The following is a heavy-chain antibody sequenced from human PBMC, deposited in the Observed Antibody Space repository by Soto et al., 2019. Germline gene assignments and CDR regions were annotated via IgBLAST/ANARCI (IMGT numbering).Heavy chain of an antibody. CDR3: ARRPGPYWDGGWYSGSFDY. CDR1: GGSISSRTYY. J-gene: IGHJ4*02. V-gene: IGHV4-39*01. CDR2: IYYSGST. Sequence: SETLSLTCTVSGGSISSRTYYWGWIRQPPGKGLEWIGSIYYSGSTNYNPSLKSRVTMSVDTSNNQFSLNLTSVTAADTAVYYCARRPGPYWDGGWYSGSFDYWGQGALVTVSS. D-gene: IGHD2-21*02.